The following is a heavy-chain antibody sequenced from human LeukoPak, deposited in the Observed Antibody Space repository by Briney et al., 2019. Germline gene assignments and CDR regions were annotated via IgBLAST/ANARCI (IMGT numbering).Heavy chain of an antibody. Sequence: SETLSLTCAVSGGSISSSNWWNWVRQTPGKGLEWIGEIYHRGNTHYNPSLKSRVTISVDTSKNQFSLKLSSVTAADTAVYYCARYTYYYDSSGYYFDYWGQGTLVTVSS. V-gene: IGHV4-4*02. CDR1: GGSISSSNW. CDR3: ARYTYYYDSSGYYFDY. J-gene: IGHJ4*02. D-gene: IGHD3-22*01. CDR2: IYHRGNT.